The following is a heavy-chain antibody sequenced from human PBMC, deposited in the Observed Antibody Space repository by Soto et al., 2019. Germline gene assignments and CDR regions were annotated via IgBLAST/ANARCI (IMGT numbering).Heavy chain of an antibody. V-gene: IGHV1-46*01. CDR3: ARDRKVLSTSYYYGMDV. J-gene: IGHJ6*02. Sequence: ASVKVSCKASGYTFTSYYMHWVRQAPGQGLEWMGIINPSGGSTSYAQKFRGRVTMTRDTSTSTVYMELSSLRSEDTAVYYCARDRKVLSTSYYYGMDVWGQGTTVTVSS. D-gene: IGHD2-2*01. CDR1: GYTFTSYY. CDR2: INPSGGST.